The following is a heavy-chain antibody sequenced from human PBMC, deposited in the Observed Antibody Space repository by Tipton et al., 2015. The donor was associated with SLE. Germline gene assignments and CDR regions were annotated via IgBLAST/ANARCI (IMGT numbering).Heavy chain of an antibody. CDR1: GGSINVYY. Sequence: TLSLTCSVSGGSINVYYWSWVRQPPGKGLEWIGYVSYSGSTNYNPSLPSRVTISVDTSKNLFSLKLRSATAADTAVYYCARLPEYFDHWGQGALVTVSS. J-gene: IGHJ4*02. V-gene: IGHV4-59*01. CDR3: ARLPEYFDH. CDR2: VSYSGST. D-gene: IGHD1-14*01.